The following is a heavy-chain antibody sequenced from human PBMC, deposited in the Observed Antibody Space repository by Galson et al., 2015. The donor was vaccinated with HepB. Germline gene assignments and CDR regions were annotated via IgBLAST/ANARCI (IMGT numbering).Heavy chain of an antibody. CDR1: RGSFSGYY. V-gene: IGHV4-34*01. Sequence: TLSLTCAVYRGSFSGYYWSWIRQPPGKGLEWIGEINHSGSTNYNPSLKSRVTISVDTSKNQFSLKLSSVTAADTAVYYCARPGDCSSPSCSNWFDPWGQGTLVTVSS. CDR2: INHSGST. D-gene: IGHD2-2*01. CDR3: ARPGDCSSPSCSNWFDP. J-gene: IGHJ5*02.